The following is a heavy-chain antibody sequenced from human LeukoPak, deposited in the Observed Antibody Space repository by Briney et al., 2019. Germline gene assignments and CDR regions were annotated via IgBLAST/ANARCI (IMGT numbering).Heavy chain of an antibody. Sequence: PSETLSLTCTVSGGSISSYYWSWIRQPPGKGLEWIGYIYYSGSTNYNPSLKSRVTISVDTSKNQFSLKLSSVTAADTAVYYCARNLLERSEGYYDSSGYPPGFDPWGQGTLVTVSS. CDR1: GGSISSYY. CDR2: IYYSGST. CDR3: ARNLLERSEGYYDSSGYPPGFDP. D-gene: IGHD3-22*01. J-gene: IGHJ5*02. V-gene: IGHV4-59*08.